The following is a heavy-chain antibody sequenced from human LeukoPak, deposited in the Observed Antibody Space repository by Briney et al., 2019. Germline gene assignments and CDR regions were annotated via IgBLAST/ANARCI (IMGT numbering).Heavy chain of an antibody. CDR3: ARLVNYYAPLYYFDY. CDR2: INHSGST. Sequence: SETLSLTCAVYGGSFSGYYWSWIRQPPGKGLEWIGEINHSGSTNYNPSLKSRVTISVDTSKNQFSLKLSSVTAADTAVYYCARLVNYYAPLYYFDYWGQGTLVTVSS. J-gene: IGHJ4*02. D-gene: IGHD3-10*01. CDR1: GGSFSGYY. V-gene: IGHV4-34*01.